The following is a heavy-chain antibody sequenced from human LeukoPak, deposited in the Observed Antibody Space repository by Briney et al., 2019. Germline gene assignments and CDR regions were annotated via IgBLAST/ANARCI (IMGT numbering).Heavy chain of an antibody. CDR1: GFTFSSYG. Sequence: GGSLRLSCAASGFTFSSYGMHWVRPAPGKGLEWVAFIRYDGSNKYYADSVKGRFTISRDNSKNTLYLQMNSLRAEDTAVYYCAKDLAPYSSISYFDYWGQGTLVTVSS. CDR3: AKDLAPYSSISYFDY. V-gene: IGHV3-30*02. D-gene: IGHD6-19*01. CDR2: IRYDGSNK. J-gene: IGHJ4*02.